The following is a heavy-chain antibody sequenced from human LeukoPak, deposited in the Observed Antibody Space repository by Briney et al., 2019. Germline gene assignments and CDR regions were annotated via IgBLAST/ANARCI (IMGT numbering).Heavy chain of an antibody. CDR3: ARELDIVVVVAATLVLYRWFDP. V-gene: IGHV4-34*01. CDR2: INHSGST. J-gene: IGHJ5*02. CDR1: GGSFSGYY. Sequence: SETLSLTCAVYGGSFSGYYWSWIRQPPGKGLEWIGEINHSGSTNYNPSLKSRVTISVDTSKNQFSLKLSSVTAADTAVYYCARELDIVVVVAATLVLYRWFDPWGQGTLVTVSS. D-gene: IGHD2-15*01.